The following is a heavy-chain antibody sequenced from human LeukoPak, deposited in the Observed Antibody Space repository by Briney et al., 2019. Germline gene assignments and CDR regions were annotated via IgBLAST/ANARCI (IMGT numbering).Heavy chain of an antibody. V-gene: IGHV3-30-3*01. Sequence: GGSLRLSCAASGFTFSSYAMHWVRQAPGKGLEWVAVISYDGSNKYYADSVKGRFTISRDNSKNTLYLQTNSLRAEDTAVYYCARPQVYGSGSYYPNYGMDAWGQGTTVTVSS. J-gene: IGHJ6*02. CDR3: ARPQVYGSGSYYPNYGMDA. CDR1: GFTFSSYA. CDR2: ISYDGSNK. D-gene: IGHD3-10*01.